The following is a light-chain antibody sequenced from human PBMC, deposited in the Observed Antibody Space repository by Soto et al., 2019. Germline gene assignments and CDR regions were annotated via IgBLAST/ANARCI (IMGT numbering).Light chain of an antibody. V-gene: IGKV3-20*01. CDR1: QSVNSNY. CDR3: QQYDNLPRT. Sequence: EIVLTQSPGTLSLSPGERATLSCRASQSVNSNYLAWYQQKPGQGPRLLMYGASSRATGIPDRFSGSGSGTDFTLTISRLEPEDFAVYYCQQYDNLPRTFSQGTKVEIK. J-gene: IGKJ1*01. CDR2: GAS.